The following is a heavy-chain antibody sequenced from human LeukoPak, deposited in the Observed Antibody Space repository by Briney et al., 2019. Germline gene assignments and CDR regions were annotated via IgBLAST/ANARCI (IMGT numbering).Heavy chain of an antibody. CDR2: ISGSGGST. V-gene: IGHV3-23*01. J-gene: IGHJ4*02. D-gene: IGHD1-26*01. CDR1: GFTFSSYA. CDR3: AQWVADY. Sequence: GASLRLSCAASGFTFSSYAMTWVRQAPGKGLEWVSAISGSGGSTYYADSVKGRFTISRDNSKNALYLKMNSLRAEDTAVYYCAQWVADYWGQGTLVTVSS.